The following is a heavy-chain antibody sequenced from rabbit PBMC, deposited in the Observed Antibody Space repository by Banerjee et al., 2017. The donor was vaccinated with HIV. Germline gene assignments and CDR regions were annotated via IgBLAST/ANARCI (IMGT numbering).Heavy chain of an antibody. V-gene: IGHV1S45*01. CDR3: ARDTGSSFSSYGMDL. Sequence: EQLVESGGGLVQPEGSLTLSCTASGFSFSNKAVMCWVRQAPGKGLEWIACINVVTGKAVYATWAQGRYTFSKTSSTTVTLQMTSLTVADTATYFCARDTGSSFSSYGMDLWGPGTLVTVS. J-gene: IGHJ6*01. CDR1: GFSFSNKAV. D-gene: IGHD8-1*01. CDR2: INVVTGKA.